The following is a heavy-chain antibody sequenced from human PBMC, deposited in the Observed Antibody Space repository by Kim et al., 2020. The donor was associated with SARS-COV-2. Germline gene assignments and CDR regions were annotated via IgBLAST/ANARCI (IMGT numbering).Heavy chain of an antibody. Sequence: SVKGRFTISRDNAKNSLYLQMNSLRDEDTAVYYCARDAGYYDFWSGTRAPWGQGTLVTVSS. D-gene: IGHD3-3*01. J-gene: IGHJ5*02. V-gene: IGHV3-48*02. CDR3: ARDAGYYDFWSGTRAP.